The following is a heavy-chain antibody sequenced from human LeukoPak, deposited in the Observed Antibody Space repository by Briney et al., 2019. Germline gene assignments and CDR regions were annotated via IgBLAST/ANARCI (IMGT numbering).Heavy chain of an antibody. V-gene: IGHV4-39*01. D-gene: IGHD3-3*01. CDR2: IDYSGST. CDR1: GDSISSSDYY. CDR3: ARYPARLSLRFLQSGP. Sequence: PSETLSLTCTVSGDSISSSDYYWGWIRQPPGKGLEWIGTIDYSGSTYYNPSLKSRVTMSVDRSKNQFSLKLNSVTAADTAVYYCARYPARLSLRFLQSGPWGQGTLVTVSS. J-gene: IGHJ5*02.